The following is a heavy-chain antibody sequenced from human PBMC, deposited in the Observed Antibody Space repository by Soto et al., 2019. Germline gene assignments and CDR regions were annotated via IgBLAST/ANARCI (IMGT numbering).Heavy chain of an antibody. D-gene: IGHD3-22*01. CDR2: IIPIFGTA. CDR3: ARVQRGYYDSSGENAFDI. CDR1: GGTFSSYA. Sequence: ASAKVSCKASGGTFSSYAISWVRQAPGQGLEWMGGIIPIFGTANYAQKFQGRVTITADESTSTAYMELSSLRSEDTAVYYCARVQRGYYDSSGENAFDIWGQGTMVTVSS. V-gene: IGHV1-69*13. J-gene: IGHJ3*02.